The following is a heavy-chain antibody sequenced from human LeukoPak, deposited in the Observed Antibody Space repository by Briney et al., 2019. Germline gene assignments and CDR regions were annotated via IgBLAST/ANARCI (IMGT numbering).Heavy chain of an antibody. V-gene: IGHV1-2*02. D-gene: IGHD1-26*01. Sequence: GWINPNSGGTNYAQKFQGRVTMTRDTSISTAYMELSRLRSDDTAVYYCARWVRGVGAGSYYYYMDVWGKGTTVTVSS. CDR3: ARWVRGVGAGSYYYYMDV. J-gene: IGHJ6*03. CDR2: INPNSGGT.